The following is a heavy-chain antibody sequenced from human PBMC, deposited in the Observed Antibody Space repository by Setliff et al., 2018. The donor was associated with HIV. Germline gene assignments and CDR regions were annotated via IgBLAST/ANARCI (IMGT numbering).Heavy chain of an antibody. J-gene: IGHJ6*03. CDR1: GGSISTNSYY. CDR3: VRHTRDTSLAHYYYYIDV. CDR2: VHNSGGT. D-gene: IGHD5-18*01. Sequence: KPSETLSLTCTVSGGSISTNSYYWGWIRQSPGKGLEWVGNVHNSGGTNYNPSLKSRVSIPVDTSKNQFSLNVNSVTAPDTAVYYCVRHTRDTSLAHYYYYIDVWGKGTTVTVSS. V-gene: IGHV4-39*01.